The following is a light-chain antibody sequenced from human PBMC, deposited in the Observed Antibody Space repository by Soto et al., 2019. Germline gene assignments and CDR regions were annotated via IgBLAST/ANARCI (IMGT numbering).Light chain of an antibody. V-gene: IGLV2-14*01. Sequence: QSALTQPASVSGSPGQSITISCTGTSSDVGGYNYVSWYQQHPGKAPKIIIYEVTNRPSGVSNRFSGSKSGNTASLTISGLQAEDDADYYWSSFTSRYTFNYIFGTGTKVTVL. CDR3: SSFTSRYTFNYI. J-gene: IGLJ1*01. CDR1: SSDVGGYNY. CDR2: EVT.